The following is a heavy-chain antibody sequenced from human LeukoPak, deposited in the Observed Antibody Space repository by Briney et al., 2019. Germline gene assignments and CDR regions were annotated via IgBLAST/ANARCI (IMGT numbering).Heavy chain of an antibody. CDR3: ARGYDSSGYYPHPFDY. D-gene: IGHD3-22*01. J-gene: IGHJ4*02. CDR1: GDSVSSNSAA. CDR2: TYYRSKWYN. V-gene: IGHV6-1*01. Sequence: SQTLSLTCAISGDSVSSNSAAWNWIRQSPSRGLEWLGRTYYRSKWYNDYAVSVKSRTTINPDTSKNQFSLQLNSVTPEDTAVYYCARGYDSSGYYPHPFDYWGQGTLVTVSS.